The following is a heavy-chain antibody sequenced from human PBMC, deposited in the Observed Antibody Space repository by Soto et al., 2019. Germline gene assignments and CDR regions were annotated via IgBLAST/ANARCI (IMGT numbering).Heavy chain of an antibody. CDR1: GGPFSSHT. CDR3: ARPDFGDYWYFDL. D-gene: IGHD4-17*01. V-gene: IGHV1-69*08. CDR2: IIPALGTT. J-gene: IGHJ2*01. Sequence: QDQLVQSGAEVKKPGSSVKVSCKAFGGPFSSHTFSWVRQAPGQGLEWMGRIIPALGTTTYAQKFQGRVTITADESVNTVDMELNRLRIEDTAVYYCARPDFGDYWYFDLWGRGTLVTVSP.